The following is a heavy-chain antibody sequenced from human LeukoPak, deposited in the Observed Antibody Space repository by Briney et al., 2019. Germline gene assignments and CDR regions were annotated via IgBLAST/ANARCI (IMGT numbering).Heavy chain of an antibody. D-gene: IGHD1-26*01. CDR3: AKESSFGRYLTPPYFDY. Sequence: GGSLRLSCAASGFTLSSYAMSWVRQGPGKGLEWVSAISVSGNTYHADSVKGRFTISRDNSKNTLYLQMNGLRAEDTAVYYCAKESSFGRYLTPPYFDYWGQGTLVTVSS. CDR1: GFTLSSYA. CDR2: ISVSGNT. J-gene: IGHJ4*02. V-gene: IGHV3-23*01.